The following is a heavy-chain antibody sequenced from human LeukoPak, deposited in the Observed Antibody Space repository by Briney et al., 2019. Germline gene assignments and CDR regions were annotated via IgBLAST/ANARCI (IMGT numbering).Heavy chain of an antibody. D-gene: IGHD1-14*01. J-gene: IGHJ5*02. CDR1: GYTFTSFA. V-gene: IGHV7-4-1*02. CDR2: INTNTGNP. Sequence: ASVKVSCKASGYTFTSFAMNWVRQAPGQALEWMGWINTNTGNPTHAQGFTGRFVFSLDTSVSTAYLQISSLKAEDTAMYYCARGQPGNWFDPWGQGTLVTVSS. CDR3: ARGQPGNWFDP.